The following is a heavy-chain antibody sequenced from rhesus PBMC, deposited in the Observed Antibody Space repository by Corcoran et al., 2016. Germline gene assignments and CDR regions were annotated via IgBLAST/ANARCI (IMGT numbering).Heavy chain of an antibody. Sequence: QVQLQESGPGLVKPSETLSLTCVVSGGSISSNYWNWIRQPPGKGLEWIGRIYGGRGSTSYHPSLTSRVPISTDTSKNQFSLKLSSVTAADTAMYYCASAYGLDSWGQGVVVTVSS. CDR3: ASAYGLDS. V-gene: IGHV4-147*01. J-gene: IGHJ6*01. CDR2: IYGGRGST. CDR1: GGSISSNY.